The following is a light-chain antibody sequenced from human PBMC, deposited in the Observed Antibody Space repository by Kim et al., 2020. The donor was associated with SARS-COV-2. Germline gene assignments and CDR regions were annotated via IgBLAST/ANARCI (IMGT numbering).Light chain of an antibody. Sequence: SNYLNWYQHKPGKAPSLLIYAASTLQSGVPSRFSGSGSGTEFTLTISSLQPDDFATYYCQQSYNTLTFGGGTKVDIK. J-gene: IGKJ4*01. CDR1: SNY. CDR3: QQSYNTLT. V-gene: IGKV1-39*01. CDR2: AAS.